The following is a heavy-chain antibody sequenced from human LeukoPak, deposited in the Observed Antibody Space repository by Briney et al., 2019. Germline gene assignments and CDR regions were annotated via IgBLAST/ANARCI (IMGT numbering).Heavy chain of an antibody. CDR2: ISGSGGST. Sequence: PGGSLRLSCAASGFTFSSYAMSWVRQAPEKGLEWVSAISGSGGSTYYADSVKGRFTISRDNSKNTLYLQMNSLRAEDTAVYYCAKDLNYYDILTGYYSASIFDYWGQGTLVTVSS. V-gene: IGHV3-23*01. CDR3: AKDLNYYDILTGYYSASIFDY. D-gene: IGHD3-9*01. J-gene: IGHJ4*02. CDR1: GFTFSSYA.